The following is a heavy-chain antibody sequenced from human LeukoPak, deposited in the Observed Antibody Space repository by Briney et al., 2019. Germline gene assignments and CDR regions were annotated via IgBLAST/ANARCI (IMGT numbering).Heavy chain of an antibody. Sequence: AETLTLTCTVSGGSIRTYDGSWIRQPPGKGLEWIGYISYSGRTNYNPSLERRVTISLDTSKNQSALKQGSVTAPGTSLDYFWRSIIGTRSKFDYWGQGTLVTVSS. J-gene: IGHJ4*02. V-gene: IGHV4-59*08. CDR3: WRSIIGTRSKFDY. D-gene: IGHD1/OR15-1a*01. CDR2: ISYSGRT. CDR1: GGSIRTYD.